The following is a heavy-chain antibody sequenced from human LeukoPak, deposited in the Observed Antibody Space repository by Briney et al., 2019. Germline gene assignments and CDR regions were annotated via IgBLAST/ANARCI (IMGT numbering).Heavy chain of an antibody. CDR1: GGSFSSEA. CDR3: GRKAGDCGGGSCYSIDY. V-gene: IGHV1-69*05. CDR2: IIPIFGTA. D-gene: IGHD2-15*01. Sequence: SVKVSCKAFGGSFSSEAISWVRQAPGQGLEWMGGIIPIFGTANYAQKFQGRVTITTDESTSTDYMEVSSLRSEDTAVYYCGRKAGDCGGGSCYSIDYWGQGTLVTVSS. J-gene: IGHJ4*02.